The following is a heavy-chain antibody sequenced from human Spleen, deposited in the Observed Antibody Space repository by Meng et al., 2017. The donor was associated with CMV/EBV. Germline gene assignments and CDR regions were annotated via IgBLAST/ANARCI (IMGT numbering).Heavy chain of an antibody. Sequence: SETLSLTCAVYGGSFSGYYWSWIRQSPGKGLECIGEINQSGSTNYNPSLKSRVTISVDTSKKQFSLRVNSVTAADTAVYYCARGRTDFDSWGQGSQVTVSS. D-gene: IGHD1-1*01. CDR2: INQSGST. CDR3: ARGRTDFDS. J-gene: IGHJ4*02. CDR1: GGSFSGYY. V-gene: IGHV4-34*01.